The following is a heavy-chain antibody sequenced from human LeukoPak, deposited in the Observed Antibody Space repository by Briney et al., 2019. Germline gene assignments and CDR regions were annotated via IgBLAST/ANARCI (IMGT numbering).Heavy chain of an antibody. CDR3: ARESIVVVPTTMDDASDI. Sequence: GGSLRLSCAASGFTFSHYYMSWVRQAPGKGLEWVANIKQDGSEQFYLDSVKGRFTISIDNAKNALYLQMHSLRVEDTAVYYCARESIVVVPTTMDDASDIWGQGTMVTVSS. CDR2: IKQDGSEQ. D-gene: IGHD2-2*01. V-gene: IGHV3-7*01. CDR1: GFTFSHYY. J-gene: IGHJ3*02.